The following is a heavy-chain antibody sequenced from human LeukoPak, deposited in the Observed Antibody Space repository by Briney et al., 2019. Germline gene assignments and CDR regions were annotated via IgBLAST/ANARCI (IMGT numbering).Heavy chain of an antibody. CDR1: GFXFSNYA. J-gene: IGHJ4*02. D-gene: IGHD4-17*01. V-gene: IGHV3-23*01. Sequence: GGSLRLSCAASGFXFSNYAVSWVRQAPGQGLEWVSTISDSGDSAYYADSVKGRFTISRDNSKNTLYLQMNSLRAEDTAVYYCARRTVARYYYFDYWGQGTLVTVSS. CDR2: ISDSGDSA. CDR3: ARRTVARYYYFDY.